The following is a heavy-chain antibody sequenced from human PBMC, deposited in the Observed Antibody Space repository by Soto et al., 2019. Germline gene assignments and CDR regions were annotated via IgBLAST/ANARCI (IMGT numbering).Heavy chain of an antibody. V-gene: IGHV4-34*01. Sequence: SETLSLTCAVYGGSFSGYYWSWIRQPPGKGLEWIGEINHSGSTNYNPSLKSRVTISVDTSKNQFSLKLSSVTAADTAVYYCASGKVIGAADYYHYYMDVWGKGTTVTVSS. CDR3: ASGKVIGAADYYHYYMDV. J-gene: IGHJ6*03. CDR1: GGSFSGYY. CDR2: INHSGST. D-gene: IGHD3-10*01.